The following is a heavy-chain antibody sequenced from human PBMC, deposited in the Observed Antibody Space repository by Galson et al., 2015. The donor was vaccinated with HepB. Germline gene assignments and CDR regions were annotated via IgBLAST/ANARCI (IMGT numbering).Heavy chain of an antibody. CDR3: ARGGSMGY. D-gene: IGHD3-16*01. J-gene: IGHJ4*02. CDR2: IKYDGSEK. CDR1: GFTFSSYW. Sequence: SLRLSCAASGFTFSSYWMTWVRQSPGKGLEWVANIKYDGSEKHYVDSVKGRFTISRDNAKNSLFLQMNSLRAEDTAVYYCARGGSMGYWGQGTLVTVSS. V-gene: IGHV3-7*03.